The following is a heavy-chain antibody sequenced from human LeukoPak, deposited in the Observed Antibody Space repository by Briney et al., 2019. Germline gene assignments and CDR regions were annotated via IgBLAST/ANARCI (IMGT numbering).Heavy chain of an antibody. CDR2: IYYSGST. J-gene: IGHJ3*02. V-gene: IGHV4-59*01. CDR3: ARVSGPAFDI. D-gene: IGHD6-25*01. Sequence: PSETLSLTCTVSSGSINSYYWNWIRQPPGKGLEWIGSIYYSGSTYYNPSLKSRVTISVDTSKNQFSLKLSSVTAADTAVYYCARVSGPAFDIWGQGTMVTVSS. CDR1: SGSINSYY.